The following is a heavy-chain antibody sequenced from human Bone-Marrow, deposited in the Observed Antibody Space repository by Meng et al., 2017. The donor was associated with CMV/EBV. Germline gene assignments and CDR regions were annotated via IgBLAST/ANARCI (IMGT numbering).Heavy chain of an antibody. J-gene: IGHJ4*02. CDR2: IYYSGST. D-gene: IGHD3-10*01. CDR3: ARVLGTMVRGEFDY. Sequence: SETRSFICTVSGGSISSYYWSWIRQPPGKGLEWIGYIYYSGSTNYNPSLKSRVTISVDTSKNQFSLKLSSVTAADTAVYYCARVLGTMVRGEFDYWGQGTLVTVSS. CDR1: GGSISSYY. V-gene: IGHV4-59*01.